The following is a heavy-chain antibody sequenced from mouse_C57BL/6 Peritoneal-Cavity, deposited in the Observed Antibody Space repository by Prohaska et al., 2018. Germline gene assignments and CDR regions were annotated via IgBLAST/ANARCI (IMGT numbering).Heavy chain of an antibody. J-gene: IGHJ2*01. CDR2: IWSGGST. CDR3: ARGGVANYYFDY. Sequence: GKGLEWLGVIWSGGSTDYNAAFISRLSISKDNSKSQVFFKMNSLQADETAIYYCARGGVANYYFDYGGQGTTLTVSS. V-gene: IGHV2-2*01. D-gene: IGHD1-1*01.